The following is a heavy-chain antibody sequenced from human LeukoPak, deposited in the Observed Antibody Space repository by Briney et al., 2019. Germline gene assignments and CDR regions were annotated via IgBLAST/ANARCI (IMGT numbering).Heavy chain of an antibody. CDR3: ARASEYGLHYFDY. CDR1: GGSISSGGYY. D-gene: IGHD4/OR15-4a*01. V-gene: IGHV4-31*03. CDR2: IYYSGST. Sequence: SETLSLTCTVSGGSISSGGYYWSWIRQHPGKGLEWIGYIYYSGSTYYNPSLKSRVTISVDTSKNQFSLKLSSVTAADTAVYYCARASEYGLHYFDYWGQGTLVTVSS. J-gene: IGHJ4*02.